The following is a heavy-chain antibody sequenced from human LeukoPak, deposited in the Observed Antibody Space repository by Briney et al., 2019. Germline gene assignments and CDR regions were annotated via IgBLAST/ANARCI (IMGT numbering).Heavy chain of an antibody. D-gene: IGHD4-17*01. CDR1: GFTFSSYG. V-gene: IGHV3-30*02. CDR3: ARDSYGDANFDS. J-gene: IGHJ4*02. Sequence: PGGSLRLSCAASGFTFSSYGMHWVRQAPGKGLEWVAFIRYDGSNKYYADSVKGRFTISRDISKNAVYLQMNSLRAEDTAVYYCARDSYGDANFDSWGQGTLVTVSS. CDR2: IRYDGSNK.